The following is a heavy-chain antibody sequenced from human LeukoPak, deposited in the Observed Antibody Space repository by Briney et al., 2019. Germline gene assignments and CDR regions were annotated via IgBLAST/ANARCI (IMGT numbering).Heavy chain of an antibody. CDR1: GGSISSVSSY. Sequence: SETLSLTCSVSGGSISSVSSYWTWIRQPTGKGLEWIGRTYTSGSTNYNPSLKSRVTISVDTSKNQFSLKLSSVTAADTAVYYCARVQQLNPWDWYFDLWDRGTLVTVSS. V-gene: IGHV4-61*02. J-gene: IGHJ2*01. D-gene: IGHD1-1*01. CDR2: TYTSGST. CDR3: ARVQQLNPWDWYFDL.